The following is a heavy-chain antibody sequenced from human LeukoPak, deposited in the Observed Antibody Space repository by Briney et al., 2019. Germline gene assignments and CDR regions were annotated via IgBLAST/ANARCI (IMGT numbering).Heavy chain of an antibody. CDR1: GGSFSGSY. J-gene: IGHJ4*02. Sequence: SETLSLTCAVYGGSFSGSYWSWIPQPPGKGLEWDGEIKHSGSPNYNPSLKSRVTISVDTSKNQVSLKLSSVTAADTAVYYCARGVSKGIAAAGESDYWGQGTLVTVCS. CDR3: ARGVSKGIAAAGESDY. V-gene: IGHV4-34*01. D-gene: IGHD6-13*01. CDR2: IKHSGSP.